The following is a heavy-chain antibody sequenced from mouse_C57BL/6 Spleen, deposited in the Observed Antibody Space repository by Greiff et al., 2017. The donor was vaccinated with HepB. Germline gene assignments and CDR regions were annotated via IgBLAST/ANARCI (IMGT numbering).Heavy chain of an antibody. CDR3: ARQTYYDYDGGFAY. CDR2: ISSGGSYT. J-gene: IGHJ3*01. CDR1: GFTFSSYG. Sequence: ESGGDLVKPGGSLKLSCAASGFTFSSYGMSWVRQTPDKRLEWVATISSGGSYTYYPDSVKGRFTISRDNAKNTLYLQMSSLKSEDTAMYYCARQTYYDYDGGFAYWGQGTLVTVSA. D-gene: IGHD2-4*01. V-gene: IGHV5-6*01.